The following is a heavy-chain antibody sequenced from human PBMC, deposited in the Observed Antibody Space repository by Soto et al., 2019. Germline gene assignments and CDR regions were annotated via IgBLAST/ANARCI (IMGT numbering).Heavy chain of an antibody. J-gene: IGHJ4*02. CDR2: ISSDVVNY. CDR1: GFSFSNFA. V-gene: IGHV3-30-3*01. Sequence: QVQLVESGGGVVQPGRSLRLSCAASGFSFSNFAMHWVRQAPGKGLEWMAVISSDVVNYYYAESVKGRFTIYRDNSKNTLYLQMNSLRTEDTAVYYCARGGAWTPEGLGYWGQGTLVTVSS. CDR3: ARGGAWTPEGLGY. D-gene: IGHD2-15*01.